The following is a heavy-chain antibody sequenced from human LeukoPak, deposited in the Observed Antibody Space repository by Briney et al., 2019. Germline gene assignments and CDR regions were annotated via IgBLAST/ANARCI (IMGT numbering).Heavy chain of an antibody. D-gene: IGHD5-18*01. CDR3: ARDPDTARPSLLLYYGMDV. CDR1: RFIFSSYS. J-gene: IGHJ6*02. Sequence: PGGSLRLSCAASRFIFSSYSMNWVRQAPGKGLEWVSYISDSSSYTYYADSVKGRFTISRDNAKNSLYLQMNSLRAEDTAVYYCARDPDTARPSLLLYYGMDVWGQGTTVTVSS. CDR2: ISDSSSYT. V-gene: IGHV3-21*01.